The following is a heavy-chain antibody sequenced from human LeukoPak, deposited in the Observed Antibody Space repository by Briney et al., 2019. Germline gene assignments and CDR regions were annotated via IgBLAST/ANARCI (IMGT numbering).Heavy chain of an antibody. CDR1: GASISSYY. D-gene: IGHD1-26*01. V-gene: IGHV4-59*01. Sequence: SETLSLTCTVSGASISSYYWNWIRQPPGKGLEWIGYIYYSGSTDYNPSLKSRVTISLDTPKNQFSLKLTSVTAADTAVYYCARDQGSWWFDPWGQGTLVTVSS. CDR2: IYYSGST. CDR3: ARDQGSWWFDP. J-gene: IGHJ5*02.